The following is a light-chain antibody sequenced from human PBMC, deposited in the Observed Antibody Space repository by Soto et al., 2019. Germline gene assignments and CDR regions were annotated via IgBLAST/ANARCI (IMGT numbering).Light chain of an antibody. CDR3: QQYNSYPT. CDR1: QRISSW. J-gene: IGKJ1*01. CDR2: DAS. V-gene: IGKV1-5*01. Sequence: DIQMTQSPSTLSASVGDRVTITCRASQRISSWLAWYQQKPGKAPKLLIYDASSLESGVPSRFSGSVSGTEFTLTISSLQPDDFATYYCQQYNSYPTFGQGTKVEIK.